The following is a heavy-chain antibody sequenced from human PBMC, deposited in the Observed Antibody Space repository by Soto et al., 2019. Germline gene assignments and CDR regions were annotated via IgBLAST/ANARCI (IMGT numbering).Heavy chain of an antibody. D-gene: IGHD4-17*01. CDR3: VRTDKGDYVPPLDN. CDR1: GYTFTTYG. CDR2: ITPVNDNT. V-gene: IGHV1-18*01. Sequence: QIHLVQSGGEVKKPGASVKVSCKTSGYTFTTYGISWVRQAPGQGLEWMGWITPVNDNTNYAQNLQGRVTMTTDTSTNTAYLELRSLTSDDTAVYYCVRTDKGDYVPPLDNWGQRALVTVSS. J-gene: IGHJ4*02.